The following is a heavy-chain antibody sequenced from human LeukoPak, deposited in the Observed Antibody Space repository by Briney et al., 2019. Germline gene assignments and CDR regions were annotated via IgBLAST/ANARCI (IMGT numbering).Heavy chain of an antibody. CDR2: INQDGSVI. CDR1: GIIFNDYW. J-gene: IGHJ4*02. V-gene: IGHV3-7*01. CDR3: TTLPHKDSRGYHDY. Sequence: PGGSLRLSCAAPGIIFNDYWMNWVRQAPGKGLEWVANINQDGSVIHYVDSVKGRFTTSRDNARHSVYLQMNSLRVEDTAVYYCTTLPHKDSRGYHDYWGQGILVTVSS. D-gene: IGHD3-22*01.